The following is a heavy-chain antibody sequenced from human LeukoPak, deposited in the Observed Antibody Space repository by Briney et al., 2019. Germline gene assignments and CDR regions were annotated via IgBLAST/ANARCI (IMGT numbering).Heavy chain of an antibody. CDR1: GFTFSHYA. CDR2: IWYDGSHD. Sequence: PGPSLRLSCAASGFTFSHYAMHWVRQAPGKGLEWVAVIWYDGSHDTYTDSVKGRFTVSRDNFKNVLHLQMNSLRVEDTAVYYCAKEGDYCSSSGCHKRGIDYWGQGTLVTVSS. D-gene: IGHD2-2*01. J-gene: IGHJ4*02. V-gene: IGHV3-33*06. CDR3: AKEGDYCSSSGCHKRGIDY.